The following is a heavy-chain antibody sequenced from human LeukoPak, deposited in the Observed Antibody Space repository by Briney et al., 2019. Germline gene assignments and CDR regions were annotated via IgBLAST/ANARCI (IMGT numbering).Heavy chain of an antibody. CDR2: ISSTSSTI. CDR1: GFTFSSYT. Sequence: RGSLRLSCAASGFTFSSYTMNWVRQAPGKGLEWISQISSTSSTIYYADSVKGRFTISRDNAKNSLYLQMNSLRDEDTAVYYCARSSTVDYWGQGTLVPV. J-gene: IGHJ4*02. CDR3: ARSSTVDY. V-gene: IGHV3-48*02. D-gene: IGHD4-17*01.